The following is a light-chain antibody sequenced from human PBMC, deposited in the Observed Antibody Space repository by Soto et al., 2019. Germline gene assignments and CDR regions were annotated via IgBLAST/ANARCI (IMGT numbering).Light chain of an antibody. CDR1: QILNNR. V-gene: IGKV1-39*01. CDR2: GAF. CDR3: QQSYISLYS. Sequence: DIQMTQSPSTLSASVGDRVTITCRASQILNNRLRWYQQKPGKAPNLLISGAFNLQSGVSSRFSGSGSGTDFTLTISSLQPEDFATYYCQQSYISLYSFGQGTRLEIK. J-gene: IGKJ2*01.